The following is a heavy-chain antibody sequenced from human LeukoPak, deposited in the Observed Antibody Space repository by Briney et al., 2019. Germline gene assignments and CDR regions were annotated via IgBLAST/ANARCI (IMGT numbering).Heavy chain of an antibody. CDR3: AGTPVAMIGGAFDI. J-gene: IGHJ3*02. CDR2: IYYSGST. D-gene: IGHD3-22*01. V-gene: IGHV4-61*08. Sequence: PSQTLSLTCTVSGGSISSGDYYWSWIRQPPGKGLEWIGYIYYSGSTNYNPSLKSRVTISVDTSKNQFSLKLSSVTAADTAVYYCAGTPVAMIGGAFDIWGQGTMVTVSS. CDR1: GGSISSGDYY.